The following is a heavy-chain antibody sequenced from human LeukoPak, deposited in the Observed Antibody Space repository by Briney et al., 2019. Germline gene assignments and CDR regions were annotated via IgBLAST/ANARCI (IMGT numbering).Heavy chain of an antibody. D-gene: IGHD3-16*01. Sequence: SETLSLTCAVSGYSISSSYYWVWIRQPPGKGLEWVGSIYHSGSTHYNPSLKSRVTISLDTSKKQFSLKLSSVTAADTALYYCARGGAGSRSYYYYYMDVWGKGTTVTVSS. CDR3: ARGGAGSRSYYYYYMDV. V-gene: IGHV4-38-2*01. CDR2: IYHSGST. CDR1: GYSISSSYY. J-gene: IGHJ6*03.